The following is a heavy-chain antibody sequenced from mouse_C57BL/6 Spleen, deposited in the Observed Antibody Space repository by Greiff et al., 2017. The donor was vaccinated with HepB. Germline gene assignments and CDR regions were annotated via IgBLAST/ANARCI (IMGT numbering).Heavy chain of an antibody. V-gene: IGHV5-4*01. J-gene: IGHJ4*01. Sequence: EVQRVESGGGLVKPGGSLKLSCAASGFTFSSYAMSWVRQTPEKRLEWVATISDGGSYTYYPDNVKGRFTISRDNAKNNLYLQMSHLKSEDTAMYYCARAGYGSNYAMDYWGQGTSVTVSS. CDR2: ISDGGSYT. D-gene: IGHD1-1*01. CDR3: ARAGYGSNYAMDY. CDR1: GFTFSSYA.